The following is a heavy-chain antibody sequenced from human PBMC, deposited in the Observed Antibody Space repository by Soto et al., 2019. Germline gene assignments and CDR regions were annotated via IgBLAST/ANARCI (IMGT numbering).Heavy chain of an antibody. J-gene: IGHJ6*03. CDR3: AKQWVDFWSGYKYYYYYYYMDV. Sequence: PGGSLRLSCAASGFTFSSYAMSWVRQAPGKGLEWVSAISGSGGSTYYADSVKGRFTISRDNSRNTLYLQMNSLRAEDTAVYYCAKQWVDFWSGYKYYYYYYYMDVWGKGTTVTVSS. CDR1: GFTFSSYA. CDR2: ISGSGGST. D-gene: IGHD3-3*01. V-gene: IGHV3-23*01.